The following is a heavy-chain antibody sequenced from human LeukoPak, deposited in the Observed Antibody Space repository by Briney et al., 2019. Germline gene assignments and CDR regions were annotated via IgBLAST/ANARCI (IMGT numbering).Heavy chain of an antibody. Sequence: GESLKISCKGSGYSFFSYWIGWVRQMPGKGLEWMGIIYPGDSDTRYSPSFQGQVTISADKSISTAYLQWTSLQASDTAMYYCARVQAAAGSTDAFDIWGQGTMVTVSS. D-gene: IGHD6-13*01. CDR2: IYPGDSDT. CDR1: GYSFFSYW. V-gene: IGHV5-51*01. J-gene: IGHJ3*02. CDR3: ARVQAAAGSTDAFDI.